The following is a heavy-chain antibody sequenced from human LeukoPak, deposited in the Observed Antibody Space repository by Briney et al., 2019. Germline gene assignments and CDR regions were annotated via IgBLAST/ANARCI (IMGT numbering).Heavy chain of an antibody. J-gene: IGHJ4*02. CDR2: IQVSGGT. Sequence: PSETLSLTCTVSGGSISSYYWNWIRQPAGKGLEWIGRIQVSGGTTYNPSLKSRVTISVDTSKNQFSLRLTSVTAADTAVYFCASSNWLRDANFDCWGQGTLVTVSS. CDR3: ASSNWLRDANFDC. CDR1: GGSISSYY. D-gene: IGHD6-13*01. V-gene: IGHV4-4*07.